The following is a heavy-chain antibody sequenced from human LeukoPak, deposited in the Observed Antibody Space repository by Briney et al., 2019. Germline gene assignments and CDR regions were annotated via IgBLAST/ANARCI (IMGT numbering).Heavy chain of an antibody. V-gene: IGHV4-39*01. CDR1: GGSISSSSYY. CDR3: ASLGAYCGADCYPTFDY. D-gene: IGHD2-21*02. CDR2: IYCSSST. J-gene: IGHJ4*02. Sequence: SETLSLTCTVSGGSISSSSYYWGWIRQPPGKELEWIGPIYCSSSTYYNPSLKSRVTISIDTSKNQFALKMSSVTAADTAVYYCASLGAYCGADCYPTFDYWGQETLVTVSS.